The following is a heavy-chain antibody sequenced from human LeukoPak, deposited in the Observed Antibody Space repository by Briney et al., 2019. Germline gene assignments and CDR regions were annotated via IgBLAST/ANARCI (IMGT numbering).Heavy chain of an antibody. CDR1: GGSFSGYY. CDR2: INHSGST. Sequence: SETLSLTCAVYGGSFSGYYWSWIRQPPGKGLEWIGEINHSGSTNYNPSLKSRVTISVDTSKNQFSLKLSSVTAADTAVYYCARPRNYRSGYSGYGSGAFDYWGQGTLVTVSP. CDR3: ARPRNYRSGYSGYGSGAFDY. V-gene: IGHV4-34*01. D-gene: IGHD5-12*01. J-gene: IGHJ4*02.